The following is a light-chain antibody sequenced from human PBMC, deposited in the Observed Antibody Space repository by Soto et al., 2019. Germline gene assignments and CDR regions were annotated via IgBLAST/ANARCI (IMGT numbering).Light chain of an antibody. V-gene: IGKV2-30*01. CDR1: ESLVSSNGDTY. J-gene: IGKJ4*01. CDR2: KVA. CDR3: MQGKHRPPT. Sequence: DVVMTQSPLSLPVTLGQPASISCRSSESLVSSNGDTYLNCFYHRTRHSPRSLIYKVAIRSSAGIDRRSSSSSGTKFTMKIIRVVAEDDGSDYCMQGKHRPPTFGEGTKVDI.